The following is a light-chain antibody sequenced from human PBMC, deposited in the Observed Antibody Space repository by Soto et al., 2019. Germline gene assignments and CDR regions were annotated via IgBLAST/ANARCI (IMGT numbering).Light chain of an antibody. Sequence: QSVLTQPPSVSGSPGQSVAISCTGTSSDVGSYNRASWYQHPPGTAPKLMIYTVNNRPSGVPDRFPGSKSGNPASLTISGLQAEDEADYYCSSYTTSSTYVFGTGTKVTVL. J-gene: IGLJ1*01. CDR1: SSDVGSYNR. V-gene: IGLV2-18*02. CDR2: TVN. CDR3: SSYTTSSTYV.